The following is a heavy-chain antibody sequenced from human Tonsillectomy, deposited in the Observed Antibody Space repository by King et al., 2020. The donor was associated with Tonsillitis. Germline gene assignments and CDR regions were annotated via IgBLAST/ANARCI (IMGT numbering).Heavy chain of an antibody. CDR3: ASLPYNDIWSGYYIYFDY. Sequence: EVQLVESGGGLVKPGGSLRLSCAASGFTFSNYNMNWVRQAPGKGLEWVSSISSSGSYIYYADSVKGRFTISRDNAKNSLFLQMNSLRAEDTAVYYCASLPYNDIWSGYYIYFDYWGQGTLVTVSS. V-gene: IGHV3-21*01. D-gene: IGHD3-3*01. CDR1: GFTFSNYN. J-gene: IGHJ4*02. CDR2: ISSSGSYI.